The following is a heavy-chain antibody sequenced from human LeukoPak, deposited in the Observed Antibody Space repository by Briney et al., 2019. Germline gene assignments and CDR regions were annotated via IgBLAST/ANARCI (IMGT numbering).Heavy chain of an antibody. CDR1: GFTFSYYA. Sequence: GRSLRPSCAASGFTFSYYAMHWVRQAPGKGPEWVGIISKDENEKKYADSVKGRFTISRDNSKNTLYLQMNSLRAEDTAVYYCAREARDIVVVPAAMGSNWFDPWGQGTLVTVSS. V-gene: IGHV3-30-3*01. J-gene: IGHJ5*02. CDR3: AREARDIVVVPAAMGSNWFDP. D-gene: IGHD2-2*01. CDR2: ISKDENEK.